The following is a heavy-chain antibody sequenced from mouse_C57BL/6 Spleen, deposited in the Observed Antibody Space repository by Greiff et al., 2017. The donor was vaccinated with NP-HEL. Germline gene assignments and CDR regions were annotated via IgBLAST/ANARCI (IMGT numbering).Heavy chain of an antibody. CDR2: IYPGDGDT. J-gene: IGHJ1*03. D-gene: IGHD2-5*01. CDR1: GYAFSSSW. Sequence: VMLVESGPELVKPGASVKISCKASGYAFSSSWMNWVKQRPGKGLEWIGRIYPGDGDTNYNGKFKGKATLTADKSSSTAYMQLSSLTSEDSAVYFCASPIVTTDVDVWGTGTTVTVSS. CDR3: ASPIVTTDVDV. V-gene: IGHV1-82*01.